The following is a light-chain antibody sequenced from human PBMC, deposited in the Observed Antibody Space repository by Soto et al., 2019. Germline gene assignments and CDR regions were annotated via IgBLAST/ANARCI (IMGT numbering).Light chain of an antibody. CDR3: SSNTISNTRQIV. J-gene: IGLJ1*01. CDR1: SSDVGGYNY. CDR2: DVS. Sequence: QSVLTQPASVSGSPGQSITISCTGTSSDVGGYNYVSWYQHHPGKAPKLIIYDVSNRPSGVSIRFSGSKSDNTASLTISGLQPEDEADYHCSSNTISNTRQIVFGTGTKVTVL. V-gene: IGLV2-14*03.